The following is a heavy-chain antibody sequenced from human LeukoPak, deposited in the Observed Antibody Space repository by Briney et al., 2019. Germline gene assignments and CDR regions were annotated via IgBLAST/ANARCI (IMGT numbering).Heavy chain of an antibody. J-gene: IGHJ5*02. CDR3: ARDRGNKGYCSSTSCYPWFDP. D-gene: IGHD2-2*01. CDR1: GFTFSDYY. CDR2: ISSSGSTI. V-gene: IGHV3-11*04. Sequence: PGGSLRLSCVASGFTFSDYYMSWIRQAPGKGLEWVSYISSSGSTIYYADSVKGRFTISREYAKNSLYLQMNSLRAEDTAVYYCARDRGNKGYCSSTSCYPWFDPWGQGTLVTVSS.